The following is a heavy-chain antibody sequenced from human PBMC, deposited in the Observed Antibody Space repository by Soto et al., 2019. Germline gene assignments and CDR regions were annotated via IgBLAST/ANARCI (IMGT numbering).Heavy chain of an antibody. CDR3: AKDPPSCGWCFDY. CDR1: GFILSSYG. D-gene: IGHD6-19*01. Sequence: PGGSLRLSCAASGFILSSYGMHWVRQAPGKGLEWVTAISYDGGNKYYADSVKGRFTISRDISKNTVYLQMNSLRAEDTAVYYCAKDPPSCGWCFDYWGQGTLVTVS. J-gene: IGHJ4*02. V-gene: IGHV3-30*18. CDR2: ISYDGGNK.